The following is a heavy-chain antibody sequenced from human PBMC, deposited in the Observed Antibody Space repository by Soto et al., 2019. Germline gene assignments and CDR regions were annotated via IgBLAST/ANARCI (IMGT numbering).Heavy chain of an antibody. Sequence: VQLVDSGGGVVQPGGSLRLSCAASGFTFSIYSMNWIRQAPGKGMEWVSYINRGGTAMYYADSVNGGFTVSRDDAKNSLYLEMNSMGDEDTAVYYCVRDFDWNFNYWGQGTLVTVT. CDR3: VRDFDWNFNY. CDR2: INRGGTAM. J-gene: IGHJ4*02. CDR1: GFTFSIYS. V-gene: IGHV3-48*02. D-gene: IGHD3-9*01.